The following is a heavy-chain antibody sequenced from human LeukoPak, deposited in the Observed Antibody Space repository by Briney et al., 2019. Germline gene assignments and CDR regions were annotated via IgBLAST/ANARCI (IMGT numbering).Heavy chain of an antibody. CDR2: INHSGST. CDR1: GGSFSGYY. CDR3: ARKGGSPFDY. D-gene: IGHD3-16*01. J-gene: IGHJ4*02. V-gene: IGHV4-34*01. Sequence: SETLSLTCAVYGGSFSGYYWSWIRQPPGKGLEWIGEINHSGSTNYNPSLKSRVTISVATSKNQFSLKLSSVTAADTAVYYCARKGGSPFDYWGQGTLVTVSS.